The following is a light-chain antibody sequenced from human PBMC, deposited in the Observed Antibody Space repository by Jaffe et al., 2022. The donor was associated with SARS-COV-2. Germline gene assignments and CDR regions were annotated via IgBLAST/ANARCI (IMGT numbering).Light chain of an antibody. CDR3: QQYYSTPPS. V-gene: IGKV4-1*01. CDR1: QSVLYSSNSKNY. J-gene: IGKJ4*01. CDR2: WAS. Sequence: DIVMTQSPDSLAVSLGERATINCKSSQSVLYSSNSKNYLAWYQQKPGQSPKLLIYWASTRESGVPDRFSGSGSGTDFTLTISSLQAEDVAVYYCQQYYSTPPSFGGGTEVEIK.